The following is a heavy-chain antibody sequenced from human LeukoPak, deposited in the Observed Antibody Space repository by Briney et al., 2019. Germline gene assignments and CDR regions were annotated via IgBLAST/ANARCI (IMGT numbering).Heavy chain of an antibody. CDR1: GFTFSSYS. Sequence: KPGGSLRLSCAASGFTFSSYSMNWVRQAPGKGLEWVSSISSSSSYIYYADSVKGRSTISRDNAKNSLYLQMNSLRAEDTAVYYCARAGYCIGGSCYHDFDYWGQGTLVTVSS. D-gene: IGHD2-15*01. V-gene: IGHV3-21*01. J-gene: IGHJ4*02. CDR2: ISSSSSYI. CDR3: ARAGYCIGGSCYHDFDY.